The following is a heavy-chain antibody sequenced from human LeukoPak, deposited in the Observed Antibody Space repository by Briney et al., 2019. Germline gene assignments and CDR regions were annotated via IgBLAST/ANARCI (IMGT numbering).Heavy chain of an antibody. D-gene: IGHD1-26*01. CDR3: AKDYSGVGATTADY. Sequence: GGSLRLSCAASGFTVSSNYMSWVRQAPGKGLEWVSVIYSGGSTYYADSVKGRFTISRDNSKNTLYLQMNSLRAEDTAVYYCAKDYSGVGATTADYWGQGTLVTVSS. CDR1: GFTVSSNY. J-gene: IGHJ4*02. CDR2: IYSGGST. V-gene: IGHV3-53*01.